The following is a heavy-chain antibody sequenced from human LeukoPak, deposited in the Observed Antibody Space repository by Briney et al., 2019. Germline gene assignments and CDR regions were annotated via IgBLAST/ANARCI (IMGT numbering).Heavy chain of an antibody. CDR2: INPSGGST. J-gene: IGHJ3*02. V-gene: IGHV1-46*01. CDR1: GYTFTSYY. CDR3: ATVGPSVRAFDI. Sequence: ASVKVSCKASGYTFTSYYMHWVRQAPGQGLEWMGIINPSGGSTSYAQKFQGRVTMTRDMSTSTAYMELSSLRSEDTAVYYCATVGPSVRAFDIWGQGTMVTVSS. D-gene: IGHD6-19*01.